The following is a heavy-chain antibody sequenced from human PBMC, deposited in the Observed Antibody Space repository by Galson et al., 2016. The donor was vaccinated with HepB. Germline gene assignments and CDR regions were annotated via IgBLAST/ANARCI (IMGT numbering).Heavy chain of an antibody. V-gene: IGHV1-69*13. CDR2: VIPLFGTV. D-gene: IGHD5-18*01. CDR3: TTRGGYAYGFHLSDLSRYDVDV. J-gene: IGHJ6*02. Sequence: SVKVSCKVSGGTFKTYAFSWVRQAPGEGLEWMGGVIPLFGTVNYAQRFQGRVTITADESTTTAYMELTSLTSEGTAVYYCTTRGGYAYGFHLSDLSRYDVDVWGQGTTVTVSS. CDR1: GGTFKTYA.